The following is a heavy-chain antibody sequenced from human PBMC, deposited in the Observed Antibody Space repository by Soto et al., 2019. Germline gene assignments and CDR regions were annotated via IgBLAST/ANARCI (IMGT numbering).Heavy chain of an antibody. CDR2: MYHSGST. CDR1: GGSISSGGYS. CDR3: ARVPDY. V-gene: IGHV4-30-2*01. J-gene: IGHJ4*02. Sequence: QLQLQESGSGLVKPSQTLSLTCAVSGGSISSGGYSWSWIRQPPGKGLEWIGYMYHSGSTYYNPSLESXXTISIDRSKNQFSLKLCSVTAADTAVYCCARVPDYWGQGILVTVSS.